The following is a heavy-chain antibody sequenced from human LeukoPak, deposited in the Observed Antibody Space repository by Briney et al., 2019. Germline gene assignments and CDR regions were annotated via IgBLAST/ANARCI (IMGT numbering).Heavy chain of an antibody. Sequence: GESLKISCAASGFTFSSAWLSWVRQAPGKGLEWVGRIKSKTDGGTTDYAAPVKGRFTISRDDSKNKLFLQMNSLKTEDTAVYYCTTEGYCSGGNCYSYDNWGQGTLVTVSS. D-gene: IGHD2-15*01. CDR2: IKSKTDGGTT. CDR3: TTEGYCSGGNCYSYDN. V-gene: IGHV3-15*01. J-gene: IGHJ4*02. CDR1: GFTFSSAW.